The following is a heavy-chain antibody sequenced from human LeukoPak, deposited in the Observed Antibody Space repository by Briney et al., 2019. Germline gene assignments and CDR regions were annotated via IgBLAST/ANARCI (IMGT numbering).Heavy chain of an antibody. D-gene: IGHD3-10*01. CDR1: GGSISSSTYY. CDR3: ARRAPPNYFDY. Sequence: TSETLSLTCTVSGGSISSSTYYWGWIRQPPGKGLEWIGSIYYSGNTYYNPSLKSRVTISVDTSKNQFSLKLSSVTAADTAVYYCARRAPPNYFDYWGQGSLVTVSS. J-gene: IGHJ4*02. V-gene: IGHV4-39*01. CDR2: IYYSGNT.